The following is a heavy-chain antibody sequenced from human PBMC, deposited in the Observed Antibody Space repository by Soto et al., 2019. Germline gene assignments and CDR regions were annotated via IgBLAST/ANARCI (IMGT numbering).Heavy chain of an antibody. CDR1: GDSVSSNSAA. V-gene: IGHV6-1*01. J-gene: IGHJ5*02. CDR3: AREVTVRAARARWFDP. D-gene: IGHD6-6*01. Sequence: PTLSLTCAISGDSVSSNSAAWNWIRQSPSRGLEWLGRTYYRSKWYNDYAVSVKSRITINPDTSKNQFSLRLNSVTPEDTAVYYCAREVTVRAARARWFDPWGQVPLVAVAS. CDR2: TYYRSKWYN.